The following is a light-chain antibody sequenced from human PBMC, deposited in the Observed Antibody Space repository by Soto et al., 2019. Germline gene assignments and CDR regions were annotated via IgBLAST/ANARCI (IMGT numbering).Light chain of an antibody. CDR2: AAS. Sequence: DIQMTQSPSSLSASVGDRVTIACRASQGISNYLVWYQKKPGKVPKPRIYAASTFQSGVPSRFSGSGSGTDFTLTLSRMQPDDFATYYGRNYKGDQWAVGRGTRVEIK. CDR1: QGISNY. J-gene: IGKJ1*01. CDR3: RNYKGDQWA. V-gene: IGKV1-27*01.